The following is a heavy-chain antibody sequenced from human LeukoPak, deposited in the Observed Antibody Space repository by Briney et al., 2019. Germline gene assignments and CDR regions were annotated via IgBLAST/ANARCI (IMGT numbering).Heavy chain of an antibody. CDR2: IVGDSSKT. V-gene: IGHV3-23*01. D-gene: IGHD2-2*02. CDR1: GLTHHDYA. CDR3: AKQPYNYYYLDV. J-gene: IGHJ6*03. Sequence: GGSLRLTCAISGLTHHDYAMTWVRQAPGKGLEWVSTIVGDSSKTYYADSVKGRFTISRDNSNYMLFLHMNSLRAEDTAIYYCAKQPYNYYYLDVWGKGTTVTVSS.